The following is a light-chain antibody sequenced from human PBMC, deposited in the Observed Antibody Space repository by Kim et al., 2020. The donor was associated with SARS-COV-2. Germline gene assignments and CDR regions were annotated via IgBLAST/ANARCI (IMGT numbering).Light chain of an antibody. V-gene: IGKV3-20*01. J-gene: IGKJ2*01. CDR2: GAS. CDR3: QQYGSSPYT. Sequence: APGDRATPSCRASQSVSSSYLAWYQQKPGQAPRLLIYGASSRATGIPDRFSGSGSGTDFTLTISRLEPEDFAVYYCQQYGSSPYTFGQGTKLEI. CDR1: QSVSSSY.